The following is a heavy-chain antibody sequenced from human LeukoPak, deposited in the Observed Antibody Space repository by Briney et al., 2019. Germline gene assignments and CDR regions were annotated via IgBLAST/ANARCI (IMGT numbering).Heavy chain of an antibody. CDR3: AKSSAALDA. D-gene: IGHD6-25*01. V-gene: IGHV3-30*18. J-gene: IGHJ5*02. CDR2: ISYDGGNK. CDR1: GFTFSSYG. Sequence: QPGGSLRLSCAASGFTFSSYGMHWVRQAPGKGLEWVAVISYDGGNKYYADSVKGRFTISRDNSKNTLYLQMNSLRAEDTAVYYCAKSSAALDAWGQGTLVTVSS.